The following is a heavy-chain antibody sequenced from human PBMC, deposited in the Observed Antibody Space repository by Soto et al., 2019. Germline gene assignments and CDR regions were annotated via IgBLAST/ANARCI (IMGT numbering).Heavy chain of an antibody. CDR3: ATQGKEFLIY. CDR2: INPNTGGT. CDR1: GYTFTDYY. Sequence: QVQLVQSGAEVKKPGASVKVSCKASGYTFTDYYIHWVRQAPGQGLEWMGWINPNTGGTKYTQKFQGRVTRTRNTSFSTAYMELSSLRSDDTAVYYCATQGKEFLIYWGQEPWSPSPQ. J-gene: IGHJ4*01. V-gene: IGHV1-2*02.